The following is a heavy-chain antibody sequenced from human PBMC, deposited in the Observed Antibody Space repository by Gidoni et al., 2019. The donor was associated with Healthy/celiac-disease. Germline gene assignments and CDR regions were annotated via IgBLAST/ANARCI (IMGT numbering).Heavy chain of an antibody. J-gene: IGHJ6*02. Sequence: QVQLQQWGAGLWKPSETLSLTCAVYGGSFSGYYWSWIRPPPGKGLEWFGEINHSGSPNYNPSLTSRVTISVDTSKNQFSLKLRSVTAADTAVYYCARGTYYDFWSGYPYYYYYYGMDVWGQGSTVTVSS. CDR2: INHSGSP. D-gene: IGHD3-3*01. CDR1: GGSFSGYY. CDR3: ARGTYYDFWSGYPYYYYYYGMDV. V-gene: IGHV4-34*01.